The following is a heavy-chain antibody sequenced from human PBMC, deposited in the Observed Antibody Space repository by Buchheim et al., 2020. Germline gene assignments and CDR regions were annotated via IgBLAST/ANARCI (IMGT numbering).Heavy chain of an antibody. D-gene: IGHD5-12*01. V-gene: IGHV4-31*03. Sequence: QVQLQESGPGLVKPSQTLSLTCTVSGGSISRGGYYWSWIRQHPGKGLEWIGYIHDSGSTSYNPSLKSRLTISVDTSKNQFSLKLSSVTAADTAVYFCARELDIVARHHYYYYMDVWGKGTT. CDR2: IHDSGST. J-gene: IGHJ6*03. CDR1: GGSISRGGYY. CDR3: ARELDIVARHHYYYYMDV.